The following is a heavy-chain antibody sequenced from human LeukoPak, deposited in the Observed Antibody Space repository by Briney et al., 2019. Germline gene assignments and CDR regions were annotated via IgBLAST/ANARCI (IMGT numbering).Heavy chain of an antibody. CDR3: ARDRAMRLDYSDSSGYYFEVRY. J-gene: IGHJ4*02. CDR2: IIPIFGTA. D-gene: IGHD3-22*01. CDR1: GGTFSSYA. V-gene: IGHV1-69*06. Sequence: GASVKVSCKASGGTFSSYAISWVRQAPGQGLEWMGGIIPIFGTANYAQKFQGRVTITADKSTSTAYMELSSLRSDDTAVYYCARDRAMRLDYSDSSGYYFEVRYWGQGTLVTVSS.